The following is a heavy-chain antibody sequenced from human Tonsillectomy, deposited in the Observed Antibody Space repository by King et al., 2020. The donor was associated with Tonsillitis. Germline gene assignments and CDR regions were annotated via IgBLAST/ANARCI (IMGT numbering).Heavy chain of an antibody. CDR3: ARGSRLGIYYFDY. V-gene: IGHV4-39*01. J-gene: IGHJ4*02. CDR2: IYYSGST. Sequence: QLQESGPGLVKPSETLSLTCTVSGGSISSSSYYWGWIRQPPVKGLEWIGSIYYSGSTYYNPSLKSRVTMSVDTSNNQFSLKLSSVTAADTAVYYCARGSRLGIYYFDYWGQGTLVTVSS. D-gene: IGHD3-22*01. CDR1: GGSISSSSYY.